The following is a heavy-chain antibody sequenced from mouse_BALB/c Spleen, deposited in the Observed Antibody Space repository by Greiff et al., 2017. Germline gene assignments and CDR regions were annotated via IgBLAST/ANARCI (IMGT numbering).Heavy chain of an antibody. Sequence: QVQLKESGAELVRPGASVTLSCKASGYTFTDYEMHWVKQTPVHGLEWIGAIDPETGGTAYNQKFKGKATLTADKSSSTAYMELRSLTSEDSAVYYCTRKYGNWDYWGQGTTLTVSS. D-gene: IGHD2-10*02. V-gene: IGHV1-15*01. CDR3: TRKYGNWDY. CDR2: IDPETGGT. CDR1: GYTFTDYE. J-gene: IGHJ2*01.